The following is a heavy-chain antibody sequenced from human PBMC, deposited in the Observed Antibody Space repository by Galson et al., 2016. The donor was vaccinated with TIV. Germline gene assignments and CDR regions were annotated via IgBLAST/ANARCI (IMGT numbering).Heavy chain of an antibody. CDR3: ARDRRHCGNECFLRYYYGMDV. Sequence: PRLSCAASGLSVTDNSMTWVRQAPGQGLEWVALIYDDGKKMYADSVQGRFTISRDSSKNVLYLQMTSLRGDDTAVYFCARDRRHCGNECFLRYYYGMDVWGQGTAVTVSS. J-gene: IGHJ6*02. D-gene: IGHD2-21*01. V-gene: IGHV3-66*02. CDR2: IYDDGKK. CDR1: GLSVTDNS.